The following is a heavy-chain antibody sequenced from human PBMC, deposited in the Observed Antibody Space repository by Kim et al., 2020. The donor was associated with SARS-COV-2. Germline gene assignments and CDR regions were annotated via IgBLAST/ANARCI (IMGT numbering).Heavy chain of an antibody. D-gene: IGHD6-19*01. V-gene: IGHV1-69*04. J-gene: IGHJ4*02. Sequence: SVTVSCKASGGTFSSYAISWVRQAPGQGLEWMGRIIPILGIANYAQKFQGRVTITADKSTSTAYMELSSLRSEDTAVYYCAREGAVASFDYWGQGTLVTVSS. CDR3: AREGAVASFDY. CDR1: GGTFSSYA. CDR2: IIPILGIA.